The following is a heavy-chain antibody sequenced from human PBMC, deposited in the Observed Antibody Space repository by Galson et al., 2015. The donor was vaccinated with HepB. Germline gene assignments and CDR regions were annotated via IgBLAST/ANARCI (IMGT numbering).Heavy chain of an antibody. V-gene: IGHV5-10-1*01. D-gene: IGHD6-19*01. CDR1: GYSFTSYW. CDR3: ARAGGIAVAVTGGWFDP. CDR2: IDPSDSYT. Sequence: QSGAEVKKPGESLRISCKGSGYSFTSYWISWVRQMPGKGLEWMGRIDPSDSYTNYSPSFQGHVTISADKSISTAYLQWSSLKASDTAMYYCARAGGIAVAVTGGWFDPWGQGTLVTVSS. J-gene: IGHJ5*02.